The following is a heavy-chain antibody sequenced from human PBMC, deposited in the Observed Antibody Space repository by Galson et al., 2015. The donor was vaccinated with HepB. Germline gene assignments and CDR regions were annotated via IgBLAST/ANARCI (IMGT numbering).Heavy chain of an antibody. Sequence: TLSLTCTVSGGSVSSIGYYWSWIRQRPGGGLEGIGYIYSIGIPSYPPSLKRRVSLSSANSTNQASLNLTSVTATDTAVYYCVRVREDKTGHLIFDYWGQGTPVTVSS. CDR2: IYSIGIP. CDR1: GGSVSSIGYY. CDR3: VRVREDKTGHLIFDY. D-gene: IGHD1-1*01. J-gene: IGHJ4*02. V-gene: IGHV4-31*03.